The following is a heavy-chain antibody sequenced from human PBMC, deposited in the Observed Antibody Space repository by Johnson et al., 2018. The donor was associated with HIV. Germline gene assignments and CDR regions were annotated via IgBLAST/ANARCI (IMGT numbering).Heavy chain of an antibody. D-gene: IGHD6-13*01. V-gene: IGHV3-53*01. J-gene: IGHJ3*02. CDR1: GFTVSSIY. Sequence: VQLVESGGGLIQPGGSLRLSCAASGFTVSSIYMNWVRQAPGKGLEWVSVIYSGGNTYYADSVKGRLIISRDNAKNSLFLHMNSLRAEDTALYYCAKSIDAAADDAFDISVQGTVVAVSS. CDR2: IYSGGNT. CDR3: AKSIDAAADDAFDI.